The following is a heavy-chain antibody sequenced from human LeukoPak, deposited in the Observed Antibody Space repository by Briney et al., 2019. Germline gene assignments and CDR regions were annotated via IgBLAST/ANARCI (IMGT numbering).Heavy chain of an antibody. D-gene: IGHD5-24*01. V-gene: IGHV3-21*01. Sequence: KPGGSLRLSCAASGFTFSNYRMNWVRQAPGKGLEWVSSISSSSIYIYYADSLKGRFTISRDNAKNSLYLQMNSLRAEDTAVYYCARGRDGYNLVDAFDIWGQGTMVTVSS. J-gene: IGHJ3*02. CDR1: GFTFSNYR. CDR3: ARGRDGYNLVDAFDI. CDR2: ISSSSIYI.